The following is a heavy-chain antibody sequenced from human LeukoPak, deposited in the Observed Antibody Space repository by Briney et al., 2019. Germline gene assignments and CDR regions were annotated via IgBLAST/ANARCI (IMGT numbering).Heavy chain of an antibody. J-gene: IGHJ3*02. D-gene: IGHD3-22*01. CDR2: INPHSGGT. CDR3: ARMMTPRHYYDSSGYYYGAFDI. V-gene: IGHV1-2*02. Sequence: ASVKVSCKASGYTFTGYYIQWVRQAPGQGLEWMGWINPHSGGTNYAQEFQGRVTMTRDTSISTAYMELRSLRSDDTALYYCARMMTPRHYYDSSGYYYGAFDIWGQGTMVTVSS. CDR1: GYTFTGYY.